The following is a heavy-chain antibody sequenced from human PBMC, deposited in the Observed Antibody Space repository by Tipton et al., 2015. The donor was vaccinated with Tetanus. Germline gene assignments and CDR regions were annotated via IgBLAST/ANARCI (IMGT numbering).Heavy chain of an antibody. D-gene: IGHD1-1*01. Sequence: TLSLTCAVSGGSSSSFYWNWIRQTPGGGLQWIGEINQRGATYNPSLKSRATISVDSSKTQLSLNLTSVTAADTAVYFCAQTADNWFDPWGQGTLVTVSS. CDR2: INQRGAT. CDR3: AQTADNWFDP. CDR1: GGSSSSFY. J-gene: IGHJ5*02. V-gene: IGHV4-34*01.